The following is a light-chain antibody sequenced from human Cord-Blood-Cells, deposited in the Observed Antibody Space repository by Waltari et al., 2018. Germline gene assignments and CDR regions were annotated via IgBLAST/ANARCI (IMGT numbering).Light chain of an antibody. CDR1: QSVLYSSNNKNY. V-gene: IGKV4-1*01. CDR2: WAS. J-gene: IGKJ1*01. Sequence: DIVLTQSPDSLAVSLGERVTINCKSSQSVLYSSNNKNYLAWYQQKPGQPPKLLIYWASTPESGVPDRFSGSGSGTDFTLTISNLQAEDVAVYDCQQYYSTPWTFGQGTKVEI. CDR3: QQYYSTPWT.